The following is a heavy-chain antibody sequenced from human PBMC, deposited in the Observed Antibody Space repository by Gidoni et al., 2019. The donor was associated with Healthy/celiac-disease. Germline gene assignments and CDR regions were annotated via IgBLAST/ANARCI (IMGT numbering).Heavy chain of an antibody. J-gene: IGHJ4*02. CDR2: ISYDGSNE. D-gene: IGHD6-13*01. V-gene: IGHV3-30*03. CDR1: GFAFSNYG. CDR3: ARGGHSSSWYPCGY. Sequence: QVQLVESGGGVVQPGRSLRLSCAASGFAFSNYGMHCVRQAPGKGLEGVAFISYDGSNEYYVDSVKGRFTISRDNSRNTLYLQMNSLRTEDTAVYYCARGGHSSSWYPCGYWGQGTLVTVSS.